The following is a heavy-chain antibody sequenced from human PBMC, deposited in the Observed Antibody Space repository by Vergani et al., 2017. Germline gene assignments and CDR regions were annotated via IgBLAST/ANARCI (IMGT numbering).Heavy chain of an antibody. CDR3: ARDLRFTMVRGAPYGMDV. D-gene: IGHD3-10*01. Sequence: VQLVESGGGLVQPGGSLRLSCAASGFTVSSNYMSWVRQAPGKGLEWVSVIYSGGSTYYADSVKGRFTISRDNSKNTLYLQMNSLRAEDTAVYYCARDLRFTMVRGAPYGMDVWGQGTTVTVSS. CDR2: IYSGGST. V-gene: IGHV3-66*02. CDR1: GFTVSSNY. J-gene: IGHJ6*02.